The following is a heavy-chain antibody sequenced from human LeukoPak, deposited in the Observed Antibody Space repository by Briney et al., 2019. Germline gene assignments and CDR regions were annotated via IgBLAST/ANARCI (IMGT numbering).Heavy chain of an antibody. J-gene: IGHJ1*01. CDR1: GFTFDDYA. CDR3: AKDPSIYSSSWPEYFQH. Sequence: GGSLRLSCVASGFTFDDYAMHWVRQAPGKGLEWVSLISGDGGSTYYADSVKGRFTISRDNSKTSLYLQMNSLRTEDTALYYCAKDPSIYSSSWPEYFQHWGQGTLVTVSS. V-gene: IGHV3-43*02. CDR2: ISGDGGST. D-gene: IGHD6-13*01.